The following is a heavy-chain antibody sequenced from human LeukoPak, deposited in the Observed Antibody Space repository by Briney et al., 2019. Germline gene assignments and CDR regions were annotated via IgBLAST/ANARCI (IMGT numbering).Heavy chain of an antibody. D-gene: IGHD3-10*01. CDR2: INPSSGST. CDR3: ARDKVLLWFGELPFEGIFDPPFHGGMDV. CDR1: GYTFTSYY. V-gene: IGHV1-46*01. J-gene: IGHJ6*02. Sequence: ASVKVSCKASGYTFTSYYMHWVRQAPGQGLEWMGIINPSSGSTSYAQKFQGRVTMTRDTSTSTVYMELSSLRSEDTAVYYCARDKVLLWFGELPFEGIFDPPFHGGMDVWGQGTTVTVSS.